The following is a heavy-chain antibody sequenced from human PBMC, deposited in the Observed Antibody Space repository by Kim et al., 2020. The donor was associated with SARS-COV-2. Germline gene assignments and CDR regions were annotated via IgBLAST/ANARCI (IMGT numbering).Heavy chain of an antibody. CDR2: ISSSNTST. CDR3: AREYSAGKGFDC. CDR1: GFNFTKYS. Sequence: GGSLRLSCTASGFNFTKYSMNWVRRAPGKGLEWLSYISSSNTSTNYADSVKGRFTISRDNAKDSLYLQMSSLRGEDTAISYYAREYSAGKGFDCWGRG. D-gene: IGHD5-12*01. J-gene: IGHJ4*02. V-gene: IGHV3-21*04.